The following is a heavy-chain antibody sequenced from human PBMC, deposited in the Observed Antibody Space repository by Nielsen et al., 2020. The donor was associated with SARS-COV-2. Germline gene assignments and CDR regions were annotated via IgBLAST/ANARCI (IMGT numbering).Heavy chain of an antibody. CDR2: IYYSGST. D-gene: IGHD2-15*01. Sequence: ESLKISCAASGFTFSDYYMSWIRQPPGKGLEWIGSIYYSGSTYYNPSLKSRVTISVDTSKNQFSLKLSSVTAADTAVYYCARGIVVVVAASDWFDPWGQGTLVTVSS. CDR1: GFTFSDYY. J-gene: IGHJ5*02. V-gene: IGHV4-38-2*01. CDR3: ARGIVVVVAASDWFDP.